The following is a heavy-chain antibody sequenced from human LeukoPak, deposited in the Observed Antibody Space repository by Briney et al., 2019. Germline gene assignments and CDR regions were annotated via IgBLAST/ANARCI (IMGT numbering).Heavy chain of an antibody. CDR2: IIVGSGNI. CDR1: GFTFINSA. Sequence: GTSVKVSCTASGFTFINSAMQWVRQARGKGLEWIGCIIVGSGNINYAQKFQERVTTTRDMSTSTAYRELSSLRFEDTAVYYGAADNVQQRNGGQGTLFTVSS. V-gene: IGHV1-58*02. J-gene: IGHJ4*02. D-gene: IGHD6-13*01. CDR3: AADNVQQRN.